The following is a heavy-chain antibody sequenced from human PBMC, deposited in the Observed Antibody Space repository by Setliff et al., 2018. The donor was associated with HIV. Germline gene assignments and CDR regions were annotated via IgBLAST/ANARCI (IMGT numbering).Heavy chain of an antibody. CDR2: INHSGTS. D-gene: IGHD2-21*02. CDR1: SHSINSGYY. V-gene: IGHV4-38-2*01. J-gene: IGHJ5*02. Sequence: PSETLSLTCAVSSHSINSGYYWGWIRQPPGKGLEGIGSINHSGTSYYNPSLKSRVTISIDTSKNQCFLKLSSVTAADTAVYYCARHDCGGDCSINWFDPWGQGTLVTVSS. CDR3: ARHDCGGDCSINWFDP.